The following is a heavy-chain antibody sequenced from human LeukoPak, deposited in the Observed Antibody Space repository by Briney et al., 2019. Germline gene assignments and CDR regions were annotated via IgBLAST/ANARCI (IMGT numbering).Heavy chain of an antibody. V-gene: IGHV3-21*01. D-gene: IGHD2-15*01. CDR2: ISTSSTYI. CDR1: GFTFSSYG. CDR3: ARAISCSGVSCYSVY. Sequence: PGGSLRLSCAASGFTFSSYGMHWVRQAPGKGLEWVSSISTSSTYIYYADSVKGRFTISRDNAKNSLYLQMNSLRAEDTAVYYCARAISCSGVSCYSVYWGQGTLVTVSS. J-gene: IGHJ4*02.